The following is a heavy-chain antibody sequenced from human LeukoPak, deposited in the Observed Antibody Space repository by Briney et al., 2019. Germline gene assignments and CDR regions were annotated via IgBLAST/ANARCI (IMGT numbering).Heavy chain of an antibody. CDR1: GFSFSSYI. Sequence: GGSLRLSCAASGFSFSSYILNWVRQAPGKGLEWVSSISSSAAYIFYADSLKGRFTISRDNAKNSLCLQMNSLRAEDTAVYYCARSLLGSCTGGTCYIDYYGMDVWGQGTTVTVSS. CDR3: ARSLLGSCTGGTCYIDYYGMDV. J-gene: IGHJ6*02. CDR2: ISSSAAYI. V-gene: IGHV3-21*01. D-gene: IGHD2-15*01.